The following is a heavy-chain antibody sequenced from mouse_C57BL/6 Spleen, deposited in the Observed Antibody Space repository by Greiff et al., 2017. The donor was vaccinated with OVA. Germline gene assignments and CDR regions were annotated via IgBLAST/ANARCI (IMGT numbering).Heavy chain of an antibody. CDR2: ISYSGST. CDR3: ARGYDYDGPWFAY. V-gene: IGHV3-1*01. CDR1: GYSITSGYD. Sequence: EVKLMESGPGMVKPSQSLSLTCTVTGYSITSGYDWHWIRHFPGNKLEWMGYISYSGSTNYNPSLKSRISITHDTSKNHFFLKLNSVTTEDTATYYCARGYDYDGPWFAYWGQGTLVTVSA. J-gene: IGHJ3*01. D-gene: IGHD2-4*01.